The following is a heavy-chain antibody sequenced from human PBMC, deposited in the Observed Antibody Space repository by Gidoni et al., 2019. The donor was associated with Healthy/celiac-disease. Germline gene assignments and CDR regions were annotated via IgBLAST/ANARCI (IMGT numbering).Heavy chain of an antibody. CDR2: INPSGGST. CDR3: ARHGTDLDY. Sequence: VQLGQSGAEVKKPGAAVQVSCKASGYTFTSYYMHLVRQSPGHGLEWMGIINPSGGSTSYAQKFQGRVTMTRDTSTSTAYMELSSLRSEDTAVYYCARHGTDLDYWGQGTLVTVSS. CDR1: GYTFTSYY. V-gene: IGHV1-46*03. J-gene: IGHJ4*02.